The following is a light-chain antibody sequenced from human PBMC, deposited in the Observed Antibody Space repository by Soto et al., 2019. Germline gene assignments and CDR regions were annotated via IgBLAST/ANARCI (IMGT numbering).Light chain of an antibody. V-gene: IGKV1-39*01. Sequence: DIQMTQSPSSLSASVGDRVTITCRASQSITSYLNWYQQKPGKAPKLLISAASSLQSGVPSRFSGSGSGTDFTLTISSLLQADFATSYCQLSYSTLGLTFGGGTKVEIK. J-gene: IGKJ4*01. CDR1: QSITSY. CDR3: QLSYSTLGLT. CDR2: AAS.